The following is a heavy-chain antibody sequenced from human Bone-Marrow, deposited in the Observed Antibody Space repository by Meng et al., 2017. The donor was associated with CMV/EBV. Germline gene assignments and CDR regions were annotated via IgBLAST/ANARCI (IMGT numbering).Heavy chain of an antibody. CDR1: GFTFSNYG. Sequence: GGSLRLSCAASGFTFSNYGMHWVRQAPGKGLEWVALMSFDGNNKYYADSVKGRFTISRDSSKNTLSLQMHSLRVEDTGVYFCVRDGSTSWDWYDSWGQGTLVTVSS. V-gene: IGHV3-30*19. D-gene: IGHD6-13*01. J-gene: IGHJ5*01. CDR3: VRDGSTSWDWYDS. CDR2: MSFDGNNK.